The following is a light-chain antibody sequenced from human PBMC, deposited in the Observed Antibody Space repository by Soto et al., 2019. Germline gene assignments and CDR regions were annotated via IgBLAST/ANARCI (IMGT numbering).Light chain of an antibody. Sequence: EIVMTQSPGTLSVSPGERATLSCRASQSVSSNLAWYQHKPGQTPRLLIFGASTRATGIPARFSGSGSGTGFTLTISSLQSEDFAVYFCQQYHNWPLTFGGGTKVEIK. J-gene: IGKJ4*01. V-gene: IGKV3-15*01. CDR3: QQYHNWPLT. CDR2: GAS. CDR1: QSVSSN.